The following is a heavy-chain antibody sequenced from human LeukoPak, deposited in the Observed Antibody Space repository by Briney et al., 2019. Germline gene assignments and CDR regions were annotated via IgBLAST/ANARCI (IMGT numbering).Heavy chain of an antibody. CDR1: GFTISSYY. V-gene: IGHV4-59*01. Sequence: SETLSLTCTGSGFTISSYYWSWIRQPPGKGLVWIGYIYYSGSTNYNPSLKSRVTISVDTSKNQFSLKLSSVTAADTAVYYCARDKAAAGNGWFDPWGQGTLVTVSS. CDR3: ARDKAAAGNGWFDP. D-gene: IGHD6-13*01. J-gene: IGHJ5*02. CDR2: IYYSGST.